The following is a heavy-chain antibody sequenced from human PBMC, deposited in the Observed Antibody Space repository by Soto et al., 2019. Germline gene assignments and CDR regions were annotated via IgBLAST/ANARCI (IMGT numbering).Heavy chain of an antibody. J-gene: IGHJ6*04. CDR3: ARNKYYDFWSGYSNSHYYYGMDV. D-gene: IGHD3-3*01. Sequence: ASVKVSCKASGYTFTIYYMHWVRQAPGEGLEWMGIINPSGGSTSYAQKFQGRVTMTRDTSTSTVYMELSSLRSEDTAVYYCARNKYYDFWSGYSNSHYYYGMDVWGKGATVTVSS. CDR2: INPSGGST. V-gene: IGHV1-46*01. CDR1: GYTFTIYY.